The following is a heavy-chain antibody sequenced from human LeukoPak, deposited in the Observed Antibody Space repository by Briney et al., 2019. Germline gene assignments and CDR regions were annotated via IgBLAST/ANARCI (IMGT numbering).Heavy chain of an antibody. V-gene: IGHV3-23*01. CDR1: GFTFSNYG. CDR2: ISGSGVTT. D-gene: IGHD2-2*01. Sequence: GGSLRLSCAASGFTFSNYGMSWVRQAPGKGLEWVSAISGSGVTTYYADSVKGRFTISRDNSKHTLYLQMNSLRAEDTAVYYCSKWKAIVLVPAARIPIDYWGQGTLVTVSS. CDR3: SKWKAIVLVPAARIPIDY. J-gene: IGHJ4*02.